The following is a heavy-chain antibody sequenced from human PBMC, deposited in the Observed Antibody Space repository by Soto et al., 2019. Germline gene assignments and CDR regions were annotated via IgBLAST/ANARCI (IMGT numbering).Heavy chain of an antibody. CDR1: GYSFTSYW. Sequence: GESLKIACKGSGYSFTSYWIGWVRQLPGKGLEWMGIIYPGDADTRYSPSIQGQVTITADKSNSAAYLQWSSLKASDTAMYYCASLQVTNYGMDVWGQGTTVTVS. V-gene: IGHV5-51*01. D-gene: IGHD4-4*01. CDR3: ASLQVTNYGMDV. J-gene: IGHJ6*02. CDR2: IYPGDADT.